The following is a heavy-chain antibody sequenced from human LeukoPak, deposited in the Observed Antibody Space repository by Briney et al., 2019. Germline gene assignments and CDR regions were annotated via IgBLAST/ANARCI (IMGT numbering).Heavy chain of an antibody. J-gene: IGHJ4*02. CDR1: GGSISSYY. V-gene: IGHV4-59*08. CDR2: IYHSGST. D-gene: IGHD6-13*01. Sequence: SETLSLTCSVSGGSISSYYWSWIRQPPGKGLEWIGSIYHSGSTYYNPSLKSRVTISVDTSKNQFSLKLSSVTAADTAVYYCARIGSSWYLADYWGQGTLVTVSS. CDR3: ARIGSSWYLADY.